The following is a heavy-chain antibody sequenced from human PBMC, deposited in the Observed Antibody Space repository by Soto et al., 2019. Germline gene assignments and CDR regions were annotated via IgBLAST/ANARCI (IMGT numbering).Heavy chain of an antibody. CDR3: AKGSAVDTAMVKIFDY. D-gene: IGHD5-18*01. Sequence: PGGSLRLSCAASGFTFSSYAMSWVRQAPGKGLEWVSAISGSGGSTYYADSVKGRFTISRDNSKNTLYLQMNSLRAEDTAVYYCAKGSAVDTAMVKIFDYWGQGTLVTVSS. CDR2: ISGSGGST. V-gene: IGHV3-23*01. CDR1: GFTFSSYA. J-gene: IGHJ4*02.